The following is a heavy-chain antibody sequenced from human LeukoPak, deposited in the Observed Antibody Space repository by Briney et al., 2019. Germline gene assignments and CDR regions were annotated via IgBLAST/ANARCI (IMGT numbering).Heavy chain of an antibody. CDR3: ARHPPRGQLGTAFDI. Sequence: PSETLSLTCAVYGGSFSGYYWSWIRQPPGKGLEWIGEINHSGSTNYNPSLKSRVTISVDTSKNQFSLKLSSVTAADTAIYYCARHPPRGQLGTAFDIWGQGTMVTVSS. CDR1: GGSFSGYY. J-gene: IGHJ3*02. D-gene: IGHD3-16*01. CDR2: INHSGST. V-gene: IGHV4-34*01.